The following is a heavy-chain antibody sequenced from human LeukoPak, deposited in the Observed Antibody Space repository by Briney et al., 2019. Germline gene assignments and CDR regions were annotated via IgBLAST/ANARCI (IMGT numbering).Heavy chain of an antibody. CDR2: INPSGGST. J-gene: IGHJ4*02. Sequence: GASVKVSCKASGYTFTSYGISWVRQAPGQGLEWMGIINPSGGSTSYAQKFQGRVTMTRDTSTSTVYMELSSLRSEDTAVYYCARDHRIAVAEYYFDYWGQGTLVTVSS. CDR3: ARDHRIAVAEYYFDY. D-gene: IGHD6-19*01. CDR1: GYTFTSYG. V-gene: IGHV1-46*01.